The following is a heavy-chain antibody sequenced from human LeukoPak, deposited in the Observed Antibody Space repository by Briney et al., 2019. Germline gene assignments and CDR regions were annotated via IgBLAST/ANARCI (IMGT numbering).Heavy chain of an antibody. CDR2: ISSSSSTI. V-gene: IGHV3-48*01. CDR1: GFTFSSYS. J-gene: IGHJ4*02. CDR3: ARDRYCSSTSCYTPY. Sequence: PGGSLRLSCAASGFTFSSYSMNWVRQAPGKGLEWVSSISSSSSTIYYADSVKGRFTISRDNAKNSLYLQMNSLRAEDTAVYYCARDRYCSSTSCYTPYWGQGTLVTVSS. D-gene: IGHD2-2*02.